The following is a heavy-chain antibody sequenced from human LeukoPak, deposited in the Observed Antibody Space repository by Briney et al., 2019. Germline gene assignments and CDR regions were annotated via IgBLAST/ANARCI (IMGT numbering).Heavy chain of an antibody. CDR3: AKAGGWSHYYYGMDV. CDR1: GFTFSSYA. D-gene: IGHD1-26*01. V-gene: IGHV3-23*01. J-gene: IGHJ6*02. Sequence: PGGSLRLSCAASGFTFSSYAMSWVRQAPGKGLEWVSAISGSGGSTYYADSVKGRFTISRDNSKNTLYLQMNSLRAEDTAVYYCAKAGGWSHYYYGMDVWGQGTTVTVSS. CDR2: ISGSGGST.